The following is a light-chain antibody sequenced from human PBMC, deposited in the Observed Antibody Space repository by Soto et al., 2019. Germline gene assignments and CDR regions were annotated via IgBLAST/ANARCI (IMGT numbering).Light chain of an antibody. CDR3: QRYNNWPLT. Sequence: EIVMTQSPATLSVSPGERATLSCRASQGIGSTLAWYQQKPGQTPRLLIYGASTSATGVPARFSGSGSGTEFTLTFNSLQSEDFAVYDCQRYNNWPLTFGGGTKVEIK. V-gene: IGKV3-15*01. CDR2: GAS. J-gene: IGKJ4*01. CDR1: QGIGST.